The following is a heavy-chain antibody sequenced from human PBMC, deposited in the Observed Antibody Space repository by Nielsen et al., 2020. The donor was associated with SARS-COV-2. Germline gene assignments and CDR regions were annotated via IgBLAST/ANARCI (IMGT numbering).Heavy chain of an antibody. D-gene: IGHD3-22*01. CDR1: GYTFTSYG. V-gene: IGHV1-18*01. CDR2: ISAYNGNT. J-gene: IGHJ4*02. Sequence: ASVKVSCKASGYTFTSYGISWVRQAPGQGLEWMGWISAYNGNTNYAQKLQGRVTMTTDTSTSTAYMELRSLRSEDTAVYYCAGLDYYDSSGKGDYWGQGTLVTVSS. CDR3: AGLDYYDSSGKGDY.